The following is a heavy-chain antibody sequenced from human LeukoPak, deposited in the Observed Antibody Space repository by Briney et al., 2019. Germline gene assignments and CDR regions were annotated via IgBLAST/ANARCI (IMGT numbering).Heavy chain of an antibody. D-gene: IGHD1-26*01. CDR1: GFTFSSYA. CDR3: AKLGGNYSPYYSYMDV. Sequence: GGSLRLSCAASGFTFSSYAMSWVRQAPGKGLEWVSAISGSGGSTYYADSVKGRFTISRDNSKNTLYLQMNSLRAEDTAVYYCAKLGGNYSPYYSYMDVWGKGTTVTVSS. J-gene: IGHJ6*03. CDR2: ISGSGGST. V-gene: IGHV3-23*01.